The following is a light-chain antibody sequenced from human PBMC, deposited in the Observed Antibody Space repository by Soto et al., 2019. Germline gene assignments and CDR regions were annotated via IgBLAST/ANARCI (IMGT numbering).Light chain of an antibody. CDR2: GNS. V-gene: IGLV1-40*01. J-gene: IGLJ2*01. CDR1: SSNIGAGYD. CDR3: QSYDSSLSVV. Sequence: QSVLTQPPSVSGAPGQRVTISCTGSSSNIGAGYDVHWYQQLPGTAPKLLIYGNSNRPSGVPDRFSGSKSGTSASLAITGXXXXXEXDYYCQSYDSSLSVVFGGGTKLTVL.